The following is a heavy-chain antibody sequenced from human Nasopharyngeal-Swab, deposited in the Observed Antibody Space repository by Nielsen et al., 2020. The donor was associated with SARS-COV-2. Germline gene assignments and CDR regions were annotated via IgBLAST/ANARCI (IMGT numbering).Heavy chain of an antibody. Sequence: GGSLRLSCAASGFTVSSNYMSWVRQAPGKGLEWVSAIYSGGSTYYADSVKGRFTISRDNSKNTLYLQMNSLRAEDTAVYYCARDLSPYCSSTSCYTRGIDYWGQGTLVTVSS. J-gene: IGHJ4*02. D-gene: IGHD2-2*02. CDR2: IYSGGST. CDR1: GFTVSSNY. V-gene: IGHV3-53*05. CDR3: ARDLSPYCSSTSCYTRGIDY.